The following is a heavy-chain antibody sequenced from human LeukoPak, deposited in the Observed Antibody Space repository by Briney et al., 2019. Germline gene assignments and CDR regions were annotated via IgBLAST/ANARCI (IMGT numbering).Heavy chain of an antibody. CDR1: GFTFSSYE. CDR2: ISSNGSTI. J-gene: IGHJ6*04. Sequence: GGSLRLSCAASGFTFSSYEMNWVRQAPGKGLEWVSYISSNGSTIYYADSVKGRFTISRDNAKNSLYLQMNSLRAEDTAVYYCARDLWVRGDRYGMDVWGKGTTVTVSS. CDR3: ARDLWVRGDRYGMDV. D-gene: IGHD3-10*01. V-gene: IGHV3-48*03.